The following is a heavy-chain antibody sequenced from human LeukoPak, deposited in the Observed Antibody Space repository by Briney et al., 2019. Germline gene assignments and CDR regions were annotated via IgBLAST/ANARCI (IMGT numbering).Heavy chain of an antibody. CDR1: GASISSYY. CDR2: IHYTGST. CDR3: ARAGDWNDLPY. J-gene: IGHJ4*02. Sequence: SETLSLTCTVSGASISSYYWSWIRQAPEKGLEWIGYIHYTGSTNYNPSLKSRVTILVDTSKNQFALKLTSVSAADTAVYYCARAGDWNDLPYWGQGILVTVSS. V-gene: IGHV4-59*01. D-gene: IGHD1-1*01.